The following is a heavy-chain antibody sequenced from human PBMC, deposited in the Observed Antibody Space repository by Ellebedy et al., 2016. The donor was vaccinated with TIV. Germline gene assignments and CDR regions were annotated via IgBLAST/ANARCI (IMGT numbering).Heavy chain of an antibody. V-gene: IGHV3-48*01. Sequence: GESLKISCAASGITFINAWMNWVRQAPGKGLEWISYISSSSSTIYYADSVKGRFTISRDNARNSLYLQMNSLRAEDTAVYYCASDFSPRWGQGALVTVSS. CDR2: ISSSSSTI. J-gene: IGHJ4*02. CDR3: ASDFSPR. D-gene: IGHD2/OR15-2a*01. CDR1: GITFINAW.